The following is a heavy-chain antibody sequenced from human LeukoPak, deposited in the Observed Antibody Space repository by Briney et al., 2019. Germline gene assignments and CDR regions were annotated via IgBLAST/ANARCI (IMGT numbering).Heavy chain of an antibody. CDR3: ARDSRGSSWFFDY. D-gene: IGHD6-13*01. J-gene: IGHJ4*02. CDR1: GFTFSSYA. Sequence: GRSLRLSCAASGFTFSSYAMHWVRQAPGKGLEWVSYISSSGRTFYYADSVKGRFTISRDNGKNSLYLQMNSLRVEDTAVYYCARDSRGSSWFFDYWGQGALVTVSS. CDR2: ISSSGRTF. V-gene: IGHV3-48*01.